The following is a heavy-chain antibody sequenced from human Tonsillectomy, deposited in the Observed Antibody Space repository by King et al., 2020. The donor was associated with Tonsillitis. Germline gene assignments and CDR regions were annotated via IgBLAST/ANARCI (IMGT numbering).Heavy chain of an antibody. J-gene: IGHJ3*02. CDR1: GCTFSSYA. Sequence: QLVQSGAEVKKPGSSVKVSCKASGCTFSSYAISWVRQAPGQGLEWMGGIIPIFGTANYAQKFQGRVTITADESTSTAYMELSSLRSEDTAVYYCARDGGVTTVTSDAFDIWGQGTMVTVSS. D-gene: IGHD4-17*01. V-gene: IGHV1-69*01. CDR2: IIPIFGTA. CDR3: ARDGGVTTVTSDAFDI.